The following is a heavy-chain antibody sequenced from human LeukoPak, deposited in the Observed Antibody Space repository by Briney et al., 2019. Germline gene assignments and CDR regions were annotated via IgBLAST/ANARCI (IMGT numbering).Heavy chain of an antibody. CDR2: ISAYNGNT. D-gene: IGHD6-6*01. V-gene: IGHV1-18*01. J-gene: IGHJ4*02. CDR3: ARDDYSSSSEGDY. CDR1: GYTFSSYG. Sequence: GASVKVSCKTSGYTFSSYGISWVRQAPGQGLEWMGWISAYNGNTNYAQKLQGRVTMTTDTSTSTAYMELKSLTSDDTAVYFCARDDYSSSSEGDYWGQGTLVIVSS.